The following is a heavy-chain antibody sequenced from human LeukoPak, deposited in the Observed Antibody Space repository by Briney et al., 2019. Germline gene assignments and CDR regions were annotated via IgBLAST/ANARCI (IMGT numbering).Heavy chain of an antibody. CDR3: ARVVGATSIDY. CDR2: IKHRGRS. Sequence: SETLSLTCSVSGSSISSDYYWGWVRPPPGKGLEWIGSIKHRGRSYYNPSLKRRVTISVDPSKNQFSLQLSSATAADTAVYYCARVVGATSIDYWGQGSLVTVSS. CDR1: GSSISSDYY. D-gene: IGHD2-15*01. V-gene: IGHV4-38-2*02. J-gene: IGHJ4*02.